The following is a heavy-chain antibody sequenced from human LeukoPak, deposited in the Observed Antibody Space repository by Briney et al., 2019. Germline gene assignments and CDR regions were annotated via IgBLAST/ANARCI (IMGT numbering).Heavy chain of an antibody. CDR2: ISWNSGSI. D-gene: IGHD2-15*01. V-gene: IGHV3-9*01. J-gene: IGHJ6*02. CDR3: AKNLYCGGGSCYPSALGMDV. CDR1: GFTFDDYA. Sequence: GGSLRLSCAASGFTFDDYAMHWVRQAPGKGLEWVSAISWNSGSIGYADSVKGRFTISRDNSKNTLFLQMNSLRAEDTAVYYCAKNLYCGGGSCYPSALGMDVWGQGTTVTVSS.